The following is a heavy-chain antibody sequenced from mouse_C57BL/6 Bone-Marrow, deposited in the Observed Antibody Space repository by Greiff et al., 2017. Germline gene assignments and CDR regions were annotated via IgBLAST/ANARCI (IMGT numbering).Heavy chain of an antibody. CDR2: IYPGSGST. CDR1: GYTFTSYW. J-gene: IGHJ1*03. CDR3: VRRVSMYDGYYGGYFDV. D-gene: IGHD2-3*01. Sequence: QVQLQQPGAELVKPGASVKMSCKASGYTFTSYWITWVKQRPGQGLEWIGDIYPGSGSTNYNEKFKSKATLTVDTSSSTAYMQLSSLTSEDSAVYYSVRRVSMYDGYYGGYFDVWGTGTTVTVSS. V-gene: IGHV1-55*01.